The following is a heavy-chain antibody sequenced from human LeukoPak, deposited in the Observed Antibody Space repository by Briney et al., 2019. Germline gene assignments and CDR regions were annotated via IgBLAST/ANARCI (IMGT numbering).Heavy chain of an antibody. V-gene: IGHV1-2*02. D-gene: IGHD6-13*01. CDR2: INPNSGGT. Sequence: GASVKVSCKASGYTFTGYYMHWVRQAPGQGLEWMGWINPNSGGTNYAQKFQGGVTMTRDTSISTAYMELSRLRSDDTAVYYCARGPSIAAAGPPGDYWGQGTLVTVSS. CDR3: ARGPSIAAAGPPGDY. CDR1: GYTFTGYY. J-gene: IGHJ4*02.